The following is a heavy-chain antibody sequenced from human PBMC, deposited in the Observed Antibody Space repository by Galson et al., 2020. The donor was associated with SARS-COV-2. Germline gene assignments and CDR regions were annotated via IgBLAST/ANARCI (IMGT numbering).Heavy chain of an antibody. J-gene: IGHJ4*02. CDR1: GFTFSSYA. Sequence: GRSLRLSCAASGFTFSSYAMHWFRQAPGKGLEWVAVISYDGSNKYYADSVKGRFTISRDNSKNTLYLQMNSLRAEDTAVYYCARDRRGGTAMALYYFDYWGQGTLVTVSS. D-gene: IGHD5-18*01. CDR3: ARDRRGGTAMALYYFDY. CDR2: ISYDGSNK. V-gene: IGHV3-30-3*01.